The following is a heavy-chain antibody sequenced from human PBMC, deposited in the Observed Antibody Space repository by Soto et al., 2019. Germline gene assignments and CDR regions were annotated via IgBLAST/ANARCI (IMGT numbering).Heavy chain of an antibody. CDR3: ARGMGYYCSGGSCPEVVFDY. D-gene: IGHD2-15*01. CDR2: ISGTSSTI. J-gene: IGHJ4*02. Sequence: EVQLVESGGGLVQPGGSLRLSCAASGFTFSSYSMNWVRQAPGKGLEWISYISGTSSTIYYADSVKDRFTISRDNAKNSLYLQMNSLRDEDTAVYYCARGMGYYCSGGSCPEVVFDYWGQGTLGTVSS. V-gene: IGHV3-48*02. CDR1: GFTFSSYS.